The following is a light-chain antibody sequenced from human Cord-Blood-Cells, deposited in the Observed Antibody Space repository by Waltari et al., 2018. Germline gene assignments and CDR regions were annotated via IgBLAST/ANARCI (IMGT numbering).Light chain of an antibody. CDR2: EGS. Sequence: QSALTQPASVSGSPGQSITISCTGTSSDAGSYNLVPWYQQHPGKAPKLMIYEGSKRPSGVSNRFSGSKSGNTASLPISGLQAEDEADYYCCSYAGSWVFGGGTKLTVL. J-gene: IGLJ3*02. CDR3: CSYAGSWV. CDR1: SSDAGSYNL. V-gene: IGLV2-23*01.